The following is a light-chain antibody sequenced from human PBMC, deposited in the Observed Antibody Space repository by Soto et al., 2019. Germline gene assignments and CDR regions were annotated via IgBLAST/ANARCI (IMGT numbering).Light chain of an antibody. J-gene: IGLJ2*01. V-gene: IGLV1-44*01. CDR1: SSNIGRNT. Sequence: QSVLTQPPSASGTPGQRVTISCSGSSSNIGRNTVNWYQQLPGTAPKLLIYSNDLRPSGVPDRISGSESGTSASLAISGLQSEDEADYYCAAWDDSLNGVVFGGGTKVTVL. CDR3: AAWDDSLNGVV. CDR2: SND.